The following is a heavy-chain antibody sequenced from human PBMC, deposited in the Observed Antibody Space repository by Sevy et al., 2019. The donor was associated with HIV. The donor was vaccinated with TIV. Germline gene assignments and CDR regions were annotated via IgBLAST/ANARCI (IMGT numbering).Heavy chain of an antibody. Sequence: ASVKVSCKASGYTFTGYYMHWVRQAPGQGLEWMGWINPNSGGTNYAQKFQDRVTMTRDTSISTAYMELSRLRSDDTAVYYCARYYYDSSGYYPFDYWGQGTLVTVSS. J-gene: IGHJ4*02. CDR2: INPNSGGT. D-gene: IGHD3-22*01. CDR3: ARYYYDSSGYYPFDY. CDR1: GYTFTGYY. V-gene: IGHV1-2*02.